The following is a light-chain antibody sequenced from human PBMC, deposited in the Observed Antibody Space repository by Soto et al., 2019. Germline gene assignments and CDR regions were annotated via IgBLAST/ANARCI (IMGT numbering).Light chain of an antibody. CDR3: QECGSSPA. CDR1: QSVSSSY. Sequence: EIVLTQSPGTLSLSPGERATLSCRASQSVSSSYLAWYQQKPGQAPRLLIYDTSSRATGIPDRFSGSGSGTDFTLAISRLEPEDFAVYYCQECGSSPAFCQVTKVELK. J-gene: IGKJ1*01. V-gene: IGKV3-20*01. CDR2: DTS.